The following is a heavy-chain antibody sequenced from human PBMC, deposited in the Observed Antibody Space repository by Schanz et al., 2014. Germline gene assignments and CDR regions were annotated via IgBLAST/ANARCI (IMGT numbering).Heavy chain of an antibody. D-gene: IGHD3-16*01. V-gene: IGHV3-9*01. CDR2: ISWNSGSI. CDR1: GFTFDDFA. J-gene: IGHJ4*02. CDR3: AKDFYPTTVGGINRGPLDY. Sequence: EVQLVESGGGLVQPGGSLRLSCAASGFTFDDFAMHWVRQVPGKGLEWVSGISWNSGSIGYVDSVKGRFTISRDNAKNSLFLQMNSLRAEDTALYYCAKDFYPTTVGGINRGPLDYWGQGSLVTVSS.